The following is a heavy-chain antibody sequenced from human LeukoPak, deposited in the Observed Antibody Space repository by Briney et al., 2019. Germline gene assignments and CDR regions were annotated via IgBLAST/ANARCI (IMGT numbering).Heavy chain of an antibody. CDR2: IYHSGST. V-gene: IGHV4-38-2*02. J-gene: IGHJ4*02. CDR1: GYSISSGYY. Sequence: SETLSLTCTVSGYSISSGYYWGWIRQPPGKGLEWIGSIYHSGSTYYNPSLKSRVTISVDTSKSQFSLKLSSVTAADTAVYYCARDGSSSSIDYWGQGTLVTVSS. D-gene: IGHD6-6*01. CDR3: ARDGSSSSIDY.